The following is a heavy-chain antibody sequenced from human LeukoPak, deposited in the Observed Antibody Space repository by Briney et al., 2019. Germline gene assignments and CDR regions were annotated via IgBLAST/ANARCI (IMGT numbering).Heavy chain of an antibody. V-gene: IGHV4-39*01. CDR3: ARHEGFCCSSTSCYRILGAFDI. CDR2: IYSSSST. CDR1: GGSINSSSYY. Sequence: PSETLSFTSALCGGSINSSSYYWRWIRQPPGKGLERIGPIYSSSSTYYNPSLKSRVTISVDTSKNQFSLKLSSVTAADTAVYYCARHEGFCCSSTSCYRILGAFDIWGQGTMVTVSS. J-gene: IGHJ3*02. D-gene: IGHD2-2*01.